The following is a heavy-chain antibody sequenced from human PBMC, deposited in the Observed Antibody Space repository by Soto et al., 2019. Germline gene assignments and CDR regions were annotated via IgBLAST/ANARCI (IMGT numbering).Heavy chain of an antibody. J-gene: IGHJ3*02. Sequence: GGSLRLSCAASGFTFSSYAMSWVRQAPGKGLEWVSAISGSGGSTYYADSVKGRFTISRDNSKNTLYLQMNSLRAEDTAVYYCAKCLRQWLVKMGVGAFDIWGQGTMVTVSS. CDR3: AKCLRQWLVKMGVGAFDI. CDR1: GFTFSSYA. CDR2: ISGSGGST. V-gene: IGHV3-23*01. D-gene: IGHD6-19*01.